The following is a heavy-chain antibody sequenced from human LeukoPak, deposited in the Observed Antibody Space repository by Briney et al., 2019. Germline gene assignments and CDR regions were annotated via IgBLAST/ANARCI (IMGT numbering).Heavy chain of an antibody. D-gene: IGHD3-9*01. Sequence: PGGSLRLSCAASGFIVSNDYLSWVRQAPGKGLEWVSIIFTGGSTKYADSVKGRFTISRDNSKNTVYLQMNSLSIEDTAVYYCTRSDFDWSRGFDPWGQGTLVIVSS. J-gene: IGHJ5*02. CDR3: TRSDFDWSRGFDP. CDR1: GFIVSNDY. CDR2: IFTGGST. V-gene: IGHV3-53*01.